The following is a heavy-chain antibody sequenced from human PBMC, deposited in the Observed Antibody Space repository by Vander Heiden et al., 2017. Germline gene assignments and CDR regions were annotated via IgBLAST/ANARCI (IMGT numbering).Heavy chain of an antibody. CDR2: VWFDGGDK. CDR1: GFTFRGYN. V-gene: IGHV3-33*01. J-gene: IGHJ3*01. Sequence: QVRLVESGGGVVQPGRSLRPSCAASGFTFRGYNMQWVRQAPGKGLGWVAVVWFDGGDKYYGDSVKGRFTISRDNSKNTVFLQIKSLRGEDTAVYYCARDRTFYGAGDDGFDVWGQGTMVSVSS. CDR3: ARDRTFYGAGDDGFDV. D-gene: IGHD3-16*01.